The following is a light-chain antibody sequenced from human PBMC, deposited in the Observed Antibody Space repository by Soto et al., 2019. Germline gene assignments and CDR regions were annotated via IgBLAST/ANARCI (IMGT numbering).Light chain of an antibody. CDR2: EVS. J-gene: IGLJ2*01. CDR3: SSCTRTSHVV. Sequence: QSALTQPASVPGSPGQSITISCTGTSSDVGGYNYVSWYQQHPGKAPKLMIYEVSNRPSGVSNRFSGSKSGNTASLTISGLQAEDEADYYCSSCTRTSHVVFGGGTKLTVL. V-gene: IGLV2-14*01. CDR1: SSDVGGYNY.